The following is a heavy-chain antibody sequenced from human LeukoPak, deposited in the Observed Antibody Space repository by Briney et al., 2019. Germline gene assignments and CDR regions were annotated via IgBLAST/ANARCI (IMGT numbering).Heavy chain of an antibody. V-gene: IGHV5-51*01. CDR2: IYPDDSDT. CDR1: GYSFTSYW. D-gene: IGHD2-2*02. J-gene: IGHJ5*02. Sequence: GESLKISCKGSGYSFTSYWIGWVRQMPGKGLEWMGIIYPDDSDTRYSPSFQGQVTISADKSISTAYLQWSSLKASDTAMYYCARQSRYCSSTSCYTGDWFDPWGQGTLVTVSS. CDR3: ARQSRYCSSTSCYTGDWFDP.